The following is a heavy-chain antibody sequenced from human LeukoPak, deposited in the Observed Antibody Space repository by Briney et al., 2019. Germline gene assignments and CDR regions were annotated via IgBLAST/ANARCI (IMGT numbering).Heavy chain of an antibody. CDR2: ISAYNGNT. CDR1: GYTFTNYA. Sequence: ASVTVSCKASGYTFTNYAISWVRQAPGQGLEWVGWISAYNGNTNYAQKLQGRVTMTTDTSTSTAYMDLRSLRSDDTAVYYCARVRNSGFRYVDSWGQGTLVTVSS. V-gene: IGHV1-18*01. CDR3: ARVRNSGFRYVDS. D-gene: IGHD5-12*01. J-gene: IGHJ4*02.